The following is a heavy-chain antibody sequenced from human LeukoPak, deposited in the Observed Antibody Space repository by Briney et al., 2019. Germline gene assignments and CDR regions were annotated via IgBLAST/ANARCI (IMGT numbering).Heavy chain of an antibody. V-gene: IGHV1-69*13. CDR1: GGTFSSYA. J-gene: IGHJ5*02. D-gene: IGHD4-23*01. CDR3: ARGGGNSGWFDP. Sequence: SVKVSCKASGGTFSSYAISWVRQAPGQGLEWMGGIIPIFGTASYAQKFQGRVTITADESTSTAYMELSSLRSEDTAVYYCARGGGNSGWFDPWGQGTLVTVSS. CDR2: IIPIFGTA.